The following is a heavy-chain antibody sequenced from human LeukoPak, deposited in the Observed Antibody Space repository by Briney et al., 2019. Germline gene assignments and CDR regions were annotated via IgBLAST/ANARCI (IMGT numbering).Heavy chain of an antibody. Sequence: GASVKVSCKASGGTFSSYAISWVRQAPGQGLEWMGGIIPIFGTANYAQKFQGRVTITADESTSTAYMELSSLRSEDTAVYYCARDGEYSSSSGWFDPWGQGSLVTVSS. J-gene: IGHJ5*02. CDR2: IIPIFGTA. D-gene: IGHD6-6*01. CDR3: ARDGEYSSSSGWFDP. V-gene: IGHV1-69*13. CDR1: GGTFSSYA.